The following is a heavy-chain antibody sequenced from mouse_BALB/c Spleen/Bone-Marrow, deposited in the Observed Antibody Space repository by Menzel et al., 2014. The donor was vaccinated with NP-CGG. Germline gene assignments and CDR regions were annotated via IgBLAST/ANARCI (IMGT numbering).Heavy chain of an antibody. CDR2: IRNKANGYTT. Sequence: EVKVVESGGGLVQPGGSLRLSCTTSGFTFTDYYMSWVRQPPGKALEWLAFIRNKANGYTTEYSASVKGRFTISRDNSQSTPYLQMNTLRAEDSATYYCARFPMDYWGQGTSVTVSS. CDR1: GFTFTDYY. V-gene: IGHV7-3*02. J-gene: IGHJ4*01. CDR3: ARFPMDY.